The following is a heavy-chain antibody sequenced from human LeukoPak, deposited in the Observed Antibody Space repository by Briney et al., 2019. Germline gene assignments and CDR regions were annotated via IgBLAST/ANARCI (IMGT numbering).Heavy chain of an antibody. CDR2: MNGNSGVT. CDR1: GYTFTDYF. D-gene: IGHD7-27*01. Sequence: ASVKVSCEAPGYTFTDYFIHWVRQAPGQGPEWMGRMNGNSGVTMYAQTLQDRVTMTRDTSISTAYMELSRLTSDDTAVYYCARDLSSTSNWEFDYWGQGTLVTVSS. J-gene: IGHJ4*02. CDR3: ARDLSSTSNWEFDY. V-gene: IGHV1-2*06.